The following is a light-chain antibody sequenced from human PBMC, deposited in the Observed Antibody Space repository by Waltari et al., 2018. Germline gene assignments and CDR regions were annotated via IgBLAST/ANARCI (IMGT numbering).Light chain of an antibody. V-gene: IGKV2-28*01. Sequence: DIVMTQSPLSLPVTPGEPASISCRSSQSLLDSNGYNYLHWSLQKPGQSPQILIYLASNRASGVPDRFSGSGSGTDFTLKISRVEAEDVGVYYCMQALQARYTFGQGTKLEIK. CDR1: QSLLDSNGYNY. CDR2: LAS. CDR3: MQALQARYT. J-gene: IGKJ2*01.